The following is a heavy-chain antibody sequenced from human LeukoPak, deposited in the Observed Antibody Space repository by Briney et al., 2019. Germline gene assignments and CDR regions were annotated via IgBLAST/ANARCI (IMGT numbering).Heavy chain of an antibody. CDR1: DGSISNYF. Sequence: SETLSLTCTVSDGSISNYFWSWIRQSPGKGLDWIGYVYYSGSPNYNPSLKSRVTISLDASKRQFSLNLKSVTAADTAVYYCARVPSRRGSALWGQGSLVTVSS. D-gene: IGHD6-6*01. V-gene: IGHV4-59*01. CDR2: VYYSGSP. J-gene: IGHJ5*02. CDR3: ARVPSRRGSAL.